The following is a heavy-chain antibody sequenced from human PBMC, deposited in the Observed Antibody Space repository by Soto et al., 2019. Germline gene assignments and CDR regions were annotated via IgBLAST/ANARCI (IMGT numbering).Heavy chain of an antibody. J-gene: IGHJ6*02. V-gene: IGHV2-5*02. CDR1: AFSLSTGGVG. D-gene: IGHD2-21*02. Sequence: QITLKESGPTLVKPTQTLTLTCTFSAFSLSTGGVGVGWIRQPPGKALEWLALIYWDDDKRYSPSLRSRLTITKDTSKNPVXLXMPXMDPVDTATYYCIQSRCGGDCLQSYASYYYYGMDVWGQGTTVTVSS. CDR3: IQSRCGGDCLQSYASYYYYGMDV. CDR2: IYWDDDK.